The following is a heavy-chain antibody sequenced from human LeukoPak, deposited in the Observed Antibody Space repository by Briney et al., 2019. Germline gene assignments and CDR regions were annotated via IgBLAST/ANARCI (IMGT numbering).Heavy chain of an antibody. CDR1: GFTFSSYA. V-gene: IGHV3-23*01. Sequence: GGSLRLSCAASGFTFSSYAMSWVRQAPGKGLEWVSGIGGSGDNTYYADSVKGRFTISRDNSKNTLYVQVNSLGTEDTAAYYCAKGSYYDSSGSFYFDYWGQGTLVTVS. CDR3: AKGSYYDSSGSFYFDY. J-gene: IGHJ4*02. D-gene: IGHD3-22*01. CDR2: IGGSGDNT.